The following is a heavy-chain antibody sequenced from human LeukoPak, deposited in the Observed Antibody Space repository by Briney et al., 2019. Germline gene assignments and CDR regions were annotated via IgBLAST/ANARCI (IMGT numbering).Heavy chain of an antibody. J-gene: IGHJ3*02. D-gene: IGHD6-19*01. V-gene: IGHV1-58*02. CDR2: IVVGSGNT. CDR3: AAVWAVAGPGEAFDI. Sequence: SVKVSCKASGFTFTSSAMQWVRQARGQRLEWIGWIVVGSGNTNYAQKFQERVTITRDMSTSTAYMELSSLRSEDTAVYYCAAVWAVAGPGEAFDIWGQGTMVTVSS. CDR1: GFTFTSSA.